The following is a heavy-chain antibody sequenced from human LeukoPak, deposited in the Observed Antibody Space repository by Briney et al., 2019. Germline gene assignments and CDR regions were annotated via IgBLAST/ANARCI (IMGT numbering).Heavy chain of an antibody. Sequence: SETLSLTCAVSGYSISSGAYGGWIRQPPGKGLQWIGCIYHDGSTYYNPSLQSRVTISVDTSKNQFSLKLSSVTATDTAVYYCVRDPPAYWGQGTLVTVSS. V-gene: IGHV4-38-2*02. CDR2: IYHDGST. CDR3: VRDPPAY. J-gene: IGHJ4*02. CDR1: GYSISSGAY.